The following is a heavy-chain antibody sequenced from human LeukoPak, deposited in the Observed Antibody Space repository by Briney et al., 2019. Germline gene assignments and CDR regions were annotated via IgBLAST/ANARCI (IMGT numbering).Heavy chain of an antibody. Sequence: GGSLRLSCAASGFTFSSYWMHWVRQAPGKGLEWVSAVSGSGGNTYYADSVKGRFTISRDNSKNTLYLQMNSLRSEDTAVYYCAKEKYSSGFFDYWGQGTLVTVSS. J-gene: IGHJ4*02. CDR1: GFTFSSYW. V-gene: IGHV3-23*01. D-gene: IGHD3-22*01. CDR3: AKEKYSSGFFDY. CDR2: VSGSGGNT.